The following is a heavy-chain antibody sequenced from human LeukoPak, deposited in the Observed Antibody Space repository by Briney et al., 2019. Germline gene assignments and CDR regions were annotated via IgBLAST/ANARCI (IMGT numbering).Heavy chain of an antibody. D-gene: IGHD3-10*01. CDR2: IRSKAYGGTT. CDR3: TRASYGSGSYLIFDY. V-gene: IGHV3-49*04. J-gene: IGHJ4*02. CDR1: GFTFGDYA. Sequence: GGSLRLSCTASGFTFGDYAMSWVRQAPGKGLEWVGFIRSKAYGGTTEYAASVKGGFTISRDDSKSIAYLQMNSLKTEDTAVYYCTRASYGSGSYLIFDYWGQGTLVTVSS.